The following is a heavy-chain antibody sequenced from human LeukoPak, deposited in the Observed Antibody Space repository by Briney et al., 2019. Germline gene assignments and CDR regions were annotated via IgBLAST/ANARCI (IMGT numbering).Heavy chain of an antibody. J-gene: IGHJ6*02. Sequence: SVKVSCKASGGTFSSYAISWVRQAPGQGLEWMGGIIPIFGTANYAQKFQGRVTITADESTSTAYMELSSLRSEDTAVYHCARERLRQDGMDYGMDVWGQGTTVTVSS. CDR2: IIPIFGTA. D-gene: IGHD1-1*01. CDR3: ARERLRQDGMDYGMDV. CDR1: GGTFSSYA. V-gene: IGHV1-69*13.